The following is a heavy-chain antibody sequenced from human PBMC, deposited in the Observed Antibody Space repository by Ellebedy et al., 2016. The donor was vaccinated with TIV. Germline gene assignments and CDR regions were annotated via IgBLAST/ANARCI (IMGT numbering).Heavy chain of an antibody. D-gene: IGHD3-3*01. J-gene: IGHJ4*02. CDR2: IYYTGST. Sequence: SETLSLXXTVSGDSISSSSDYWVWIRQPPGKGLEWIGNIYYTGSTSYSPSLTGRVTISIDTPENQFSLKVTSVTAADTAVYYCAREFRYDFWRGPLDHWGQGTTVIVSS. V-gene: IGHV4-39*07. CDR3: AREFRYDFWRGPLDH. CDR1: GDSISSSSDY.